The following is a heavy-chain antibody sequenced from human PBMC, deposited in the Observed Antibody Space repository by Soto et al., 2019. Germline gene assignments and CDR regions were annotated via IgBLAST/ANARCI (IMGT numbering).Heavy chain of an antibody. CDR3: VRAPGPMYYAMDA. V-gene: IGHV4-31*03. CDR2: IYYSGNT. J-gene: IGHJ6*02. Sequence: SETLSLTCTVSGGSIRSGGYYWSWVRQNPRKGLEWIGNIYYSGNTYYNPSLKSRLTISVDTSKNQFSLNLSSVTAEDTAVYYCVRAPGPMYYAMDAWGQGTMVTVSS. D-gene: IGHD2-8*01. CDR1: GGSIRSGGYY.